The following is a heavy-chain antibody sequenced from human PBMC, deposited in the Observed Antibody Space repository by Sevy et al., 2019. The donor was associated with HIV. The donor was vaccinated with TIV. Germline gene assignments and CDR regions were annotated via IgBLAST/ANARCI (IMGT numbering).Heavy chain of an antibody. J-gene: IGHJ4*02. D-gene: IGHD3-22*01. CDR1: GYTLSELS. CDR2: FDPEDGEI. V-gene: IGHV1-24*01. CDR3: ATTKDYYDSSGSPFGY. Sequence: ASVKVSCKVSGYTLSELSMHWVRQAPGKGLEWMGSFDPEDGEILYAQKLQGRITMTEDTSKDTAYMGLSSLRSEDTAVYYCATTKDYYDSSGSPFGYWGQGTLVTVSS.